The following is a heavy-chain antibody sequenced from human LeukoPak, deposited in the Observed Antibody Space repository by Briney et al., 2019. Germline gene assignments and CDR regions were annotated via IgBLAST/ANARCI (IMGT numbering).Heavy chain of an antibody. CDR1: GFTFSSYG. CDR3: AKVYYSSYDSTVWVYFDY. Sequence: GRSLRLSCAASGFTFSSYGMHWVRQAPGKGLEWVAVISYDGSNKYYADSVKGRFTISRDNSKNTLYLQMNSLRAEDTDVYYCAKVYYSSYDSTVWVYFDYWGQGTLVTVSS. V-gene: IGHV3-30*18. J-gene: IGHJ4*02. CDR2: ISYDGSNK. D-gene: IGHD3-22*01.